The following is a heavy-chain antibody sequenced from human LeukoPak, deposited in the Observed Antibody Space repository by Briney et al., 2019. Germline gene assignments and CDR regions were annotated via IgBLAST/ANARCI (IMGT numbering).Heavy chain of an antibody. J-gene: IGHJ5*02. D-gene: IGHD3-10*01. CDR2: IYGGGST. CDR3: ARRITDWLDP. Sequence: PGGSLRLSCAASGFTVSNNYMTWVRQAPGKGLEWVSLIYGGGSTYYADSVKGRFTISRDDSENTLYLQMNSLRVEDTAVYYCARRITDWLDPRGQGTLVTVSS. CDR1: GFTVSNNY. V-gene: IGHV3-66*02.